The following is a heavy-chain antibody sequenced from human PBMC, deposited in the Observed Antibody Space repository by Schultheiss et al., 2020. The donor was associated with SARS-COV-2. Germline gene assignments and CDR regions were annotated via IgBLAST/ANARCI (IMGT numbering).Heavy chain of an antibody. D-gene: IGHD3-22*01. CDR2: INHSGST. CDR3: ARHVRRYHYDSSGHPPYYFDY. Sequence: SQTLSLTCTVSGGSISSYYWSWIRQPPGKGLEWIGEINHSGSTNYNPSLKSRVTISVDTSKNQFSLKLSSVTAADTAVYYCARHVRRYHYDSSGHPPYYFDYWGQGTPVTVSS. J-gene: IGHJ4*02. CDR1: GGSISSYY. V-gene: IGHV4-59*01.